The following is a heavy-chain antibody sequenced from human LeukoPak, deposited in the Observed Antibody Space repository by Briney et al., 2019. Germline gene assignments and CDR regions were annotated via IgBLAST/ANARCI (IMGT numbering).Heavy chain of an antibody. CDR1: GYTLTELS. J-gene: IGHJ4*02. CDR3: ARAFKKGSELYYFDY. CDR2: FDPEDGET. V-gene: IGHV1-24*01. D-gene: IGHD1-1*01. Sequence: ASVKVSCKVSGYTLTELSMHWVRQAPGKGLEWMGGFDPEDGETIYAQKFQGRVTMTRNTSVSTAYMELNSLSSEDTAVYYCARAFKKGSELYYFDYWGQGTLVTVSS.